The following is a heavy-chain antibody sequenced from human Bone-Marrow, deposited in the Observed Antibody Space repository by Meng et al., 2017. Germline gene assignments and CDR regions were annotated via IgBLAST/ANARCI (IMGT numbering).Heavy chain of an antibody. D-gene: IGHD5-18*01. CDR3: ARKGIQLWLPNYYYYGMDV. CDR1: GFIFSSYW. V-gene: IGHV3-7*01. CDR2: IKQDGSGK. J-gene: IGHJ6*02. Sequence: GGFLRPSCAASGFIFSSYWMSWVRQAPGKGLEWVANIKQDGSGKYYVDSVKGRFTISRDNAKNSLYLQMNSLRTKDTAVYYCARKGIQLWLPNYYYYGMDVWGQGTTVTVSS.